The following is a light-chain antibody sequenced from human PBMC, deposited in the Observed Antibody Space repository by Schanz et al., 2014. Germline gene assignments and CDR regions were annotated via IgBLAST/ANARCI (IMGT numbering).Light chain of an antibody. V-gene: IGLV2-8*01. CDR3: CSYAGSSTYV. J-gene: IGLJ1*01. CDR2: EVS. Sequence: QSALTQPPSASGSPGQSVTISCTGTSSDVGNYNFVSWYQHHPGKAPKLMIYEVSKRPSGVPDRFSGSKSGNTASLTISGLQAEDEADYYCCSYAGSSTYVFGTGTKLTVL. CDR1: SSDVGNYNF.